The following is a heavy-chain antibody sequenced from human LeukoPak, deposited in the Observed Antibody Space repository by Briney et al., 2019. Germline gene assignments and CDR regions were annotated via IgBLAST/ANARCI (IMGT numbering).Heavy chain of an antibody. CDR1: GGSISSYC. J-gene: IGHJ5*02. CDR3: ARVRADYYGSGSHYKVWFDP. Sequence: KSSETLSLTCTVSGGSISSYCWSWIRQPAGKGLEWIGRIYSSGSTNYNPSLKSRVTMSVDTSKNQFSLKLSSVTAADTAVYYCARVRADYYGSGSHYKVWFDPWGQGTLVTVSS. D-gene: IGHD3-10*01. V-gene: IGHV4-4*07. CDR2: IYSSGST.